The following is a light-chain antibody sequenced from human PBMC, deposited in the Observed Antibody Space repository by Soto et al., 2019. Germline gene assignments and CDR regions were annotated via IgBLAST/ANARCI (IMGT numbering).Light chain of an antibody. CDR1: QSVSSSY. J-gene: IGKJ1*01. Sequence: EIGFSQSPCTLSLSKGERATLSCRASQSVSSSYLAWYQQKPGQAPRLLIYGASSRATGIPDRFSGSGSGTDFTLTISRLEPEDFAVYYCQQYGSSPAFGQGTKVDVK. V-gene: IGKV3-20*01. CDR2: GAS. CDR3: QQYGSSPA.